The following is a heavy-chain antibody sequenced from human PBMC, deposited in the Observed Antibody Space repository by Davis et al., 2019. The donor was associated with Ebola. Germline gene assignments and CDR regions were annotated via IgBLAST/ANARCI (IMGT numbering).Heavy chain of an antibody. J-gene: IGHJ4*02. D-gene: IGHD3-9*01. CDR3: ARSLGYFDWTIDY. V-gene: IGHV4-59*01. CDR1: GGSISSYY. Sequence: PSETLSLTCTVSGGSISSYYWSWIRQPPGKGLEWIGYIYYSGSTYYNPSLKSRVTISVDTSKNQFSLKLSSVTAADTAVYYCARSLGYFDWTIDYWGQGTLVTVSS. CDR2: IYYSGST.